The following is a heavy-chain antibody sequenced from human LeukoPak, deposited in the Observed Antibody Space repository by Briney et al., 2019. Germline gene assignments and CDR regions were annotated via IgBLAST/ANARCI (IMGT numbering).Heavy chain of an antibody. J-gene: IGHJ6*03. CDR1: GFTFSSYG. CDR3: ARSSSSGWYGYYYYMDV. Sequence: GGSLRLSCAASGFTFSSYGISWVRQAPGKGLEWVSAISGSGGSTYYADSVKGRFTISRDNAKNSLYLQMNSLRAEDTAFYHCARSSSSGWYGYYYYMDVWGKGTTVTISS. CDR2: ISGSGGST. V-gene: IGHV3-23*01. D-gene: IGHD6-19*01.